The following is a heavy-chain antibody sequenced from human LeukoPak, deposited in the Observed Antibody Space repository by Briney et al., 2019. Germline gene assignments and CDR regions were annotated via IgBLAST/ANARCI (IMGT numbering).Heavy chain of an antibody. D-gene: IGHD3-3*01. CDR1: GFTFSSYA. J-gene: IGHJ4*02. CDR2: ISYDGSNK. CDR3: ARDFPPYYDFWSGYYDY. V-gene: IGHV3-30*04. Sequence: GRSLRLSYAASGFTFSSYAMHWVRQAPGKGLEWVAVISYDGSNKYYADSVKGRFTISRDNSKNTLYLQMNSLRAEDTAVYYCARDFPPYYDFWSGYYDYWGQGTLVTVSS.